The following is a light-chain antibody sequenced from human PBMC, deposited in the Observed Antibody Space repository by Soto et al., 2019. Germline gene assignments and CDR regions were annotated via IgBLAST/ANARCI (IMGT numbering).Light chain of an antibody. V-gene: IGLV1-40*01. CDR1: SSNIGAGYD. CDR3: QSYDSSLIYV. CDR2: GNS. J-gene: IGLJ1*01. Sequence: QSVLTQPPSVSGAPGQRVTISCTGSSSNIGAGYDVHWFQLLPGTAPKLLIYGNSNRPSGVPDRFSGCKSGTSASLAITGLQAEDEADYYCQSYDSSLIYVFGTGTKVTVL.